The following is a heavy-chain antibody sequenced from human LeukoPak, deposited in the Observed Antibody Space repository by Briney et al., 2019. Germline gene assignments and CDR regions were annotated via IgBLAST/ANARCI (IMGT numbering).Heavy chain of an antibody. CDR3: ARSRAFNSGAFDP. CDR2: IYNGVNT. Sequence: SETLSLTCTVSGASVSSASYWSWIRQPPGKGVERIAHIYNGVNTNYDPSLKSRVTISVDTSKNQFSLRLNSVTAADTAVYYCARSRAFNSGAFDPWGQGSLVTVSS. D-gene: IGHD1-26*01. V-gene: IGHV4-61*01. J-gene: IGHJ5*02. CDR1: GASVSSASY.